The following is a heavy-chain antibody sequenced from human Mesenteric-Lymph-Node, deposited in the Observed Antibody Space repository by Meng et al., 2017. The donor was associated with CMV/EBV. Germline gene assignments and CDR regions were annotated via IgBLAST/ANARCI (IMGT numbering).Heavy chain of an antibody. Sequence: GESLKISCAASGFTFSSYAMSWVRQAPGKGLDWVSAIRGRGGSTYYADSVKGRSTISRDNSENTLYLEMNSLRAEDTAVYYCTKDANYFYALDVWGQGTTVTVSS. CDR1: GFTFSSYA. V-gene: IGHV3-23*01. CDR2: IRGRGGST. J-gene: IGHJ6*02. CDR3: TKDANYFYALDV.